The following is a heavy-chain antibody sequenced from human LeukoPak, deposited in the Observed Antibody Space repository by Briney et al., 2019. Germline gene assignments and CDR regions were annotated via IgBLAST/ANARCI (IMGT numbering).Heavy chain of an antibody. V-gene: IGHV4-39*01. J-gene: IGHJ4*01. Sequence: PSETLSLTCSVSGGSMSSSSYYYYWGWIRRPPGKGLEWIGSLFNSGSTYYNPSLKSRLTMSVDTSKNQFSMRLTSVTVADTAVYYCARNNSMVRGALDYWGQGILVTVSS. CDR2: LFNSGST. CDR3: ARNNSMVRGALDY. CDR1: GGSMSSSSYYYY. D-gene: IGHD3-10*01.